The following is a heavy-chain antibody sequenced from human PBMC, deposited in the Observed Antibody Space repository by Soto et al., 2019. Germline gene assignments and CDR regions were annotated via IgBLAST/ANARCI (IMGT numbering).Heavy chain of an antibody. D-gene: IGHD6-13*01. V-gene: IGHV4-34*01. J-gene: IGHJ4*02. CDR3: ARPGYSSSWNGY. CDR1: GGSFSGYY. Sequence: QVQLQQWGAGLLKPSETLSLTCAVYGGSFSGYYWSWIRQPPGKGLEWIGEINHSGSTNYNPSLKSQVTISVDTSKNQFSLKLSSVTAADTAVYYCARPGYSSSWNGYWGQGTLVTVSS. CDR2: INHSGST.